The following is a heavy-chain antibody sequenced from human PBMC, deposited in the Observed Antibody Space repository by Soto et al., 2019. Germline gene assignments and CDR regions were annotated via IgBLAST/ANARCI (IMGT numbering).Heavy chain of an antibody. V-gene: IGHV4-30-4*08. Sequence: SETLSLTCTVSGGSINDFAYYCGWIRQPPGKGLEWVGHISYRVTTFYNPSLKSRATVSMDTSKSQFSLKLASVTAADTAVYYCARDEGTYTWSSELDYWGQGTMVTVSS. CDR2: ISYRVTT. D-gene: IGHD3-16*01. CDR3: ARDEGTYTWSSELDY. J-gene: IGHJ4*02. CDR1: GGSINDFAYY.